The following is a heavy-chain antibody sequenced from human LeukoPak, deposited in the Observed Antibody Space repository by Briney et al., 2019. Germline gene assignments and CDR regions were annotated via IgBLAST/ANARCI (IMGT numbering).Heavy chain of an antibody. V-gene: IGHV4-59*12. J-gene: IGHJ4*02. D-gene: IGHD3-22*01. CDR1: GGSISSYY. CDR2: IYYSGST. CDR3: ASASRVGYRSGYYQTYFDY. Sequence: TSSETLSLTCTVSGGSISSYYWSWIRQPPGKGLEWIGYIYYSGSTNYNPSLKSRVTISVDTSKNQFSLKLSSVTAADTAVYYCASASRVGYRSGYYQTYFDYWGQGTLVTVSS.